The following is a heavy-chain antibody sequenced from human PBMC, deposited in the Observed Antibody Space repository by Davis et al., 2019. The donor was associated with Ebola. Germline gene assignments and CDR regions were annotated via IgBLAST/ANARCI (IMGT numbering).Heavy chain of an antibody. J-gene: IGHJ4*02. CDR2: ISGSGATT. D-gene: IGHD5-18*01. V-gene: IGHV3-23*01. Sequence: GESLKISCAASGFTFSSYAMSWVRQAPGKGLEWVSAISGSGATTYYADSLRGRFIISRDNSKNTLYLQMNTLRAEDTAIYYCAKNQGPGYTYGGGLDSWGQGTLVTVSS. CDR3: AKNQGPGYTYGGGLDS. CDR1: GFTFSSYA.